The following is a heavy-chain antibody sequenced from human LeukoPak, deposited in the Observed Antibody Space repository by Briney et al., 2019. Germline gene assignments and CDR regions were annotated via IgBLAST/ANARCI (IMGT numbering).Heavy chain of an antibody. V-gene: IGHV3-23*01. J-gene: IGHJ3*02. CDR1: RFTFSSYG. CDR3: ATYTPSGDDYLAAFDI. Sequence: GGSLRLSFGASRFTFSSYGMSWVRQAPGKGLEWVSAISGSGASTYYADSVKGRFTISRDNSKNTLYLQMNSLRAEDTAVYYCATYTPSGDDYLAAFDIWGQGTMVTVSS. CDR2: ISGSGAST. D-gene: IGHD5-12*01.